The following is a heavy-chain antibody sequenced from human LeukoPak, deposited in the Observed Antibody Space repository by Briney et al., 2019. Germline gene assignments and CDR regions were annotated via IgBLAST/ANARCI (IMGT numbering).Heavy chain of an antibody. J-gene: IGHJ4*02. D-gene: IGHD3-16*01. CDR2: IYTGGNT. Sequence: GGSLRLSCAASGFTVSSKYMSWVRQAPGKGLEWVSVIYTGGNTYYADSVKGRFTISRDNSKNTLFLHMNSLRAEDTAVYYCAKALGGYDFDYWGQGTLVTVSS. CDR1: GFTVSSKY. CDR3: AKALGGYDFDY. V-gene: IGHV3-53*01.